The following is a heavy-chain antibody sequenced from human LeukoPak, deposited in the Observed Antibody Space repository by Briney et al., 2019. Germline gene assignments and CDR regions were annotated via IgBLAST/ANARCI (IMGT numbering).Heavy chain of an antibody. CDR2: MSGSGGNT. CDR1: GFTFSSYA. V-gene: IGHV3-23*01. Sequence: GGSLRLSCAASGFTFSSYAMSWVRQAPGKGLEWVSAMSGSGGNTYYADSVKGRFTISRDNSKNTLYLQMSSLRAEDTAVYYCAKDMTAVTQSPDFVYRGEGALVAVSS. J-gene: IGHJ4*02. CDR3: AKDMTAVTQSPDFVY. D-gene: IGHD4-17*01.